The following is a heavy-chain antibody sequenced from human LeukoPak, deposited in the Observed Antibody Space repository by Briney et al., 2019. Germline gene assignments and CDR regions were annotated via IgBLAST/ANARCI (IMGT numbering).Heavy chain of an antibody. CDR1: GYSISSGYY. CDR3: ARVLHYDFWSGYPQD. V-gene: IGHV4-38-2*02. CDR2: IYHSGST. D-gene: IGHD3-3*01. Sequence: ASETLSLTCTVSGYSISSGYYWGWIRQPPGKGLEWIGSIYHSGSTYYNPSLKSRVTISVDTSKNQFSLKLSSVTAADTAVYYCARVLHYDFWSGYPQDWGQGTLVTVSS. J-gene: IGHJ4*02.